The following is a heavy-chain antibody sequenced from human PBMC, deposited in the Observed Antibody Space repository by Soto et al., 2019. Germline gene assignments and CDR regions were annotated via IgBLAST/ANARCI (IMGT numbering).Heavy chain of an antibody. CDR1: GFPFSSYS. V-gene: IGHV3-23*01. Sequence: GGSLRLSCAASGFPFSSYSMSWVRPAQGKGLEWVSAISGSGGSTYYADSVKGRFTISRDNSKNTLYLQMNSLRAEDTAVYYCAKTPTYYDISTGYQTVYYFDSWGQGTLVTVSS. CDR2: ISGSGGST. J-gene: IGHJ4*02. D-gene: IGHD3-9*01. CDR3: AKTPTYYDISTGYQTVYYFDS.